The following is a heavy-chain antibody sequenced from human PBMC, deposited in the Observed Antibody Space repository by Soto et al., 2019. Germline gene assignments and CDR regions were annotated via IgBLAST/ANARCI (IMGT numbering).Heavy chain of an antibody. J-gene: IGHJ6*02. CDR3: ARGGGGYGGYEYYYYGMDV. D-gene: IGHD5-12*01. CDR2: IWYDGSNK. V-gene: IGHV3-33*01. Sequence: QVQLVESGGGVVQPGRSLRLSCAASGFTFSSYGMHWVRQAPGKGLEWVAVIWYDGSNKYYADSVKGRFTISRDNSKNTLFLQMNSRGAEDTAVDYCARGGGGYGGYEYYYYGMDVWGQGTTVTVSS. CDR1: GFTFSSYG.